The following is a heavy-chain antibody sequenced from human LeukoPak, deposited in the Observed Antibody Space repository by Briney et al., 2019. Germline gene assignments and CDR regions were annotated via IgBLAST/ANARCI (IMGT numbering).Heavy chain of an antibody. J-gene: IGHJ5*02. D-gene: IGHD1-1*01. CDR2: IKSKTDGGTT. CDR1: GFNFRDYW. V-gene: IGHV3-15*01. CDR3: TDKRRGGFAP. Sequence: GGSLRLSCAASGFNFRDYWMDWVRQAPGKGLEWVGRIKSKTDGGTTDYAAPVKGRFTISRDDSKNTLYLQMNSLKTEDTAVYYCTDKRRGGFAPWGQGTLVTVSA.